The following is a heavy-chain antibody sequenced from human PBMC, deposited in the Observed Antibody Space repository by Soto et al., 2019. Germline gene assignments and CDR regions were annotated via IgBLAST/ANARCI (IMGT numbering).Heavy chain of an antibody. V-gene: IGHV1-69*06. CDR1: EGSFSNYA. D-gene: IGHD1-26*01. Sequence: QVQLVQSGAEVKKPGSSVKVSCKTSEGSFSNYAISWVRQAPGQGLEWMGGIVPVFGSVKYAQNFHGRVTLTADTVTTTAYMDLSTLRSDDTAVYYCARPANIAGRAGDHYYYYGMDVWGQGTTVTVAS. J-gene: IGHJ6*02. CDR3: ARPANIAGRAGDHYYYYGMDV. CDR2: IVPVFGSV.